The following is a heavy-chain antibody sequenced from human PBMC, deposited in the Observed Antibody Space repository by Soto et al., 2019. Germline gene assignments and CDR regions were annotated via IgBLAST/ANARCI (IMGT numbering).Heavy chain of an antibody. CDR3: ARNIGIGFDY. Sequence: EVQLEESGGGLVQPGGSLRLSCAASGFTFSSYSMNWVRQAPGKGLEWVSYISSSSSTIYYADSVKGRFTISRDNAKNSLYLQMNSLRAEDTAVYYCARNIGIGFDYWGQGTLVTVSS. J-gene: IGHJ4*02. CDR1: GFTFSSYS. V-gene: IGHV3-48*01. CDR2: ISSSSSTI. D-gene: IGHD5-12*01.